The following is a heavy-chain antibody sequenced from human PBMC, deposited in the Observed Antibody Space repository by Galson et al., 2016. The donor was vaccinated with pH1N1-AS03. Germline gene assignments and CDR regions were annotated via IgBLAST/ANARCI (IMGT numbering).Heavy chain of an antibody. V-gene: IGHV1-69*05. J-gene: IGHJ4*02. Sequence: SVKVSCKASGGTLSSYDIGWVRQAPGQRLEWMGGIIVIIGFATYSQKFQGRLTISRDESTSTAYMELSSLRSEDTALYYCVRDLRSDFGNSFVAGVQFGRYWGQGALVTVSA. CDR2: IIVIIGFA. D-gene: IGHD3-10*01. CDR3: VRDLRSDFGNSFVAGVQFGRY. CDR1: GGTLSSYD.